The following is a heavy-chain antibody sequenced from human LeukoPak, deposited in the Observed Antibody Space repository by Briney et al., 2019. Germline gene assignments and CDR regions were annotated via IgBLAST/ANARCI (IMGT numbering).Heavy chain of an antibody. J-gene: IGHJ3*02. CDR3: ARAPGVRGVMGAFDI. Sequence: GASVKVSCKASGYTFTNYAMNWVRQAPGQGLEWMGWISAYNGNTNYAQKLQGRVTMTTDTSTSTAYMELRSLRSDDTAVYYCARAPGVRGVMGAFDIWGQGTMVTVSS. V-gene: IGHV1-18*01. D-gene: IGHD3-10*01. CDR1: GYTFTNYA. CDR2: ISAYNGNT.